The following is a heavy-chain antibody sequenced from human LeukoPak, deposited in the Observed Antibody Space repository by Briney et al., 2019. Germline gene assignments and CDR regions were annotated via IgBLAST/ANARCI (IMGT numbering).Heavy chain of an antibody. V-gene: IGHV3-30*04. CDR3: ARGYCGGDCLDY. Sequence: GGSLRLSCAASGSTFSSYAMHWVRQAPGKGLEWVAVISYDGSNKYSADSVKGRFTISRDNSKNTLYLQMNSLRAEDTAVYYCARGYCGGDCLDYWGQGTLVTVSS. J-gene: IGHJ4*02. D-gene: IGHD2-21*01. CDR2: ISYDGSNK. CDR1: GSTFSSYA.